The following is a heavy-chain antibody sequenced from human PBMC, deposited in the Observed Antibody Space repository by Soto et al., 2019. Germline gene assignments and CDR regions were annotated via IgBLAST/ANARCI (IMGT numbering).Heavy chain of an antibody. Sequence: GVSLRLSGAASGFTFSTSAMHRVRQTPGNGLEWVLVLSSDASLAYFSLFLEGRFTNSRDNSENALYLLIHSMRVGDRAVYYCVASVVSFEYWDQGALVPVSS. V-gene: IGHV3-30-3*01. CDR2: LSSDASLA. J-gene: IGHJ4*02. CDR1: GFTFSTSA. D-gene: IGHD2-15*01. CDR3: VASVVSFEY.